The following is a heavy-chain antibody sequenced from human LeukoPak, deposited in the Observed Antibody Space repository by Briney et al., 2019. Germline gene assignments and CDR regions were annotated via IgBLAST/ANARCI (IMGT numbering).Heavy chain of an antibody. CDR1: GESIRNYY. D-gene: IGHD3-22*01. CDR2: IYTSGTT. Sequence: SETLSLTCSVSGESIRNYYWSWIPEPAGKGLEWIGRIYTSGTTDYNPSLKSRLTMSVDTSRNHFSLKLTSVTAADTAVYYCARESKSYDGSGYHHDCWGQGALVTVSS. V-gene: IGHV4-4*07. J-gene: IGHJ4*02. CDR3: ARESKSYDGSGYHHDC.